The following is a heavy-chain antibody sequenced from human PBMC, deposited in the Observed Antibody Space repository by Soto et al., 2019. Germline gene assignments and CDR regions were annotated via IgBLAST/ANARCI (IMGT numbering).Heavy chain of an antibody. V-gene: IGHV3-21*01. CDR3: ASRYCSGGSCYSLPYYYGMDV. D-gene: IGHD2-15*01. J-gene: IGHJ6*02. Sequence: GGSLRLSCAASGFTFSSYSMNWVRQAPGKGLEWVSSISSSSSYIYYADSVKGRFTISRDNAKNSLYLQMNSLRAEDTAVYYCASRYCSGGSCYSLPYYYGMDVWGQGTTVIVS. CDR1: GFTFSSYS. CDR2: ISSSSSYI.